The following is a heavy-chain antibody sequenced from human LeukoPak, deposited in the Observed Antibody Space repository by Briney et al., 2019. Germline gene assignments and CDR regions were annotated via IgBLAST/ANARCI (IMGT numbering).Heavy chain of an antibody. CDR1: GGSIGSDNYY. J-gene: IGHJ3*02. D-gene: IGHD4-11*01. Sequence: SETLSLTCTVSGGSIGSDNYYWDWIRQPPGKGLEFIAGIFYTGTTYYNPSLKSRVTISVDTSKNQFSLKLSSVTAADTAVYYCARLTTLGAFDIWGQGTMVTVSS. CDR3: ARLTTLGAFDI. CDR2: IFYTGTT. V-gene: IGHV4-39*07.